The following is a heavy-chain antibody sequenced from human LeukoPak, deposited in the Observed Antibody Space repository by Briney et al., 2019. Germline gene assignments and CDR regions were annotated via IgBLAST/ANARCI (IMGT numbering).Heavy chain of an antibody. Sequence: GASVKVSCKASGYTFTSYYMHWVRQAPGQGLEWMGIINPSGVSTRYAQKIPGRVTITRDTSTSTVYMELSSLRSEDTAVYYCARGLENDYGGNSYFQHWGQGTLVTVSS. J-gene: IGHJ1*01. CDR3: ARGLENDYGGNSYFQH. V-gene: IGHV1-46*01. D-gene: IGHD4-23*01. CDR2: INPSGVST. CDR1: GYTFTSYY.